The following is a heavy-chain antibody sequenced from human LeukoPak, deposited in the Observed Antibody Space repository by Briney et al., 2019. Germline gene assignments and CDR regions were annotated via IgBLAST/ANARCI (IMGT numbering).Heavy chain of an antibody. J-gene: IGHJ4*02. D-gene: IGHD6-13*01. V-gene: IGHV4-38-2*02. CDR1: GYSISSGYY. CDR2: IYHSGST. CDR3: AREILINSSSWYYFDY. Sequence: PSETLSLTCTVSGYSISSGYYWGWIRQPPGKGLEWIGSIYHSGSTYYNPSLKSRVTISVDTSKNQFSLKLSSVTAADTAVYYCAREILINSSSWYYFDYWGQGTLVTVSS.